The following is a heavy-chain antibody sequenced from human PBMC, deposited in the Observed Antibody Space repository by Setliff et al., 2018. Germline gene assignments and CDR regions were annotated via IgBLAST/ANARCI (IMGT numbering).Heavy chain of an antibody. V-gene: IGHV7-4-1*02. CDR3: ARASRFATIVWKGDYYMDV. Sequence: ASVKVSCKASGYSFSTYAMSWIRQAPGQGLELMGWINTNTGNPSYAQGFTGRFVFSLDTSVSTAYLQISSLKPEDTAMYYCARASRFATIVWKGDYYMDVWGKGTTVTVS. CDR1: GYSFSTYA. CDR2: INTNTGNP. J-gene: IGHJ6*03. D-gene: IGHD3-16*02.